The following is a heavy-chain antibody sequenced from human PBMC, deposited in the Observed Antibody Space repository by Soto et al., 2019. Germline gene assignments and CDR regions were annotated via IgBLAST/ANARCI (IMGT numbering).Heavy chain of an antibody. CDR2: IYHSGST. V-gene: IGHV4-4*02. D-gene: IGHD3-16*01. J-gene: IGHJ5*02. Sequence: PSETLSLTCAVSGGSISSSNWWSWVRQPPGKGLEWIGEIYHSGSTNYNPSLKSRVTISVDKSKNQFSLKLSSVTAADTAVYYCASGLGVPGLAWFDPWGQGTLVTVSS. CDR1: GGSISSSNW. CDR3: ASGLGVPGLAWFDP.